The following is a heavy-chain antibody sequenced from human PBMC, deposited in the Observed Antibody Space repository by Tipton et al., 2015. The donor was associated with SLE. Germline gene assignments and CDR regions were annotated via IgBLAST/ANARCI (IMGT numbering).Heavy chain of an antibody. CDR2: LYFTGST. D-gene: IGHD5-18*01. CDR1: GGSFSGYY. CDR3: ARDLENSYGSFGY. J-gene: IGHJ4*02. V-gene: IGHV4-34*01. Sequence: GLVKPSETLSLTCAVYGGSFSGYYWGWIRQPPGKGLEWIGSLYFTGSTHYNPSLKSRVTISLDASKKKFSLKLNSVTAADTTVYYCARDLENSYGSFGYWGQGTLVSVSS.